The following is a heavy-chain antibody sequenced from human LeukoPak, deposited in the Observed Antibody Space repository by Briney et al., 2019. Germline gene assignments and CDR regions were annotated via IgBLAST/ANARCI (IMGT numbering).Heavy chain of an antibody. CDR2: MHYSGTT. J-gene: IGHJ5*02. Sequence: PSETLSLTCTVSGGSISSYYWSWIRQPPGKGLEWLGYMHYSGTTNYNPALKSRVTIDTSKNQFSLKLSSVTAADTAVYYCAATDIAAAGTWLDPWGQGTLVTVSS. CDR3: AATDIAAAGTWLDP. V-gene: IGHV4-59*01. CDR1: GGSISSYY. D-gene: IGHD6-13*01.